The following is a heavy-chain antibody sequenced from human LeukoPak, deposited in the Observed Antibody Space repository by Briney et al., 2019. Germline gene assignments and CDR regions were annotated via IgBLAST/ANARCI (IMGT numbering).Heavy chain of an antibody. CDR1: GFTFSSYE. CDR3: AKGLARVAGSLAY. V-gene: IGHV3-30*18. Sequence: GGSVRLSCAASGFTFSSYEMNWVRQAPGKGLEWVAVISYDGSNKYYADSVKGRFTISRDNSKNTLYLQMNSLRAEDTAVYYCAKGLARVAGSLAYWGQGTLVTVSS. CDR2: ISYDGSNK. D-gene: IGHD6-19*01. J-gene: IGHJ4*02.